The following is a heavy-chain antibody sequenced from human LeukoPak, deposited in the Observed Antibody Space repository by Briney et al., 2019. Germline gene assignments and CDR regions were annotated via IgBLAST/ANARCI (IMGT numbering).Heavy chain of an antibody. CDR1: GGSISSYY. CDR3: AREYVDYYDSSAT. Sequence: TPSETLSLTCTVSGGSISSYYWSWIRQPPGKGLEWIGYIYYSGSTYYNPSLKSRVTISVDTSKNQFSLKLSSATAADTAVYYCAREYVDYYDSSATWGQGTLVTVSS. CDR2: IYYSGST. J-gene: IGHJ4*02. D-gene: IGHD3-22*01. V-gene: IGHV4-59*12.